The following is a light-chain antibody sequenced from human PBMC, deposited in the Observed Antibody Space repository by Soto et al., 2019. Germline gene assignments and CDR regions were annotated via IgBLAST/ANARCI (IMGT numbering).Light chain of an antibody. CDR1: SSDVGAYNY. J-gene: IGLJ1*01. CDR3: SSYSTSFFYV. Sequence: QSVLTQPAFVSGSPGQSITISCTGTSSDVGAYNYVSWYQQHPGEAPKLIIYGVTNRPSGVSYRFSGSKSDYTASLTISGLQAEDEADYYCSSYSTSFFYVFGTGTKVTVL. CDR2: GVT. V-gene: IGLV2-14*01.